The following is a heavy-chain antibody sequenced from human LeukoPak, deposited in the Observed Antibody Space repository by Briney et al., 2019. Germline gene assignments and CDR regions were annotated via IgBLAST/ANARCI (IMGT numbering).Heavy chain of an antibody. CDR1: GFTFTSSA. CDR3: AAGGYDILTGQEGFDY. CDR2: IVVGSGNT. V-gene: IGHV1-58*02. D-gene: IGHD3-9*01. J-gene: IGHJ4*02. Sequence: ASVKVSCKASGFTFTSSAMQWVRQARGQRLEWIGWIVVGSGNTNYAQKFQESVTITRDMSTSTAYMELSSLRSEDTAVYYCAAGGYDILTGQEGFDYWGQGTLVTVSS.